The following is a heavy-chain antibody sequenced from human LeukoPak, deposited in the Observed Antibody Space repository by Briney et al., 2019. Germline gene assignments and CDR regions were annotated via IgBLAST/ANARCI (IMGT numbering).Heavy chain of an antibody. CDR1: GFTFSSYW. Sequence: PGGSLRLSCAASGFTFSSYWMNWVRQAPGKGLEWVANIKQDGSEKFYVDSVKGRFTISRDNAKNSLYLQMNSLRAEDTAVYYCAKDRNPYYYDSKVDYWGQGTLVTVSS. CDR2: IKQDGSEK. D-gene: IGHD3-22*01. J-gene: IGHJ4*02. V-gene: IGHV3-7*01. CDR3: AKDRNPYYYDSKVDY.